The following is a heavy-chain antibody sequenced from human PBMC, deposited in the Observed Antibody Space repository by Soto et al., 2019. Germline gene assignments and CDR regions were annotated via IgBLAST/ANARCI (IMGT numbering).Heavy chain of an antibody. Sequence: LSLTCAVYGGSFNGYYWSWIRQPPGKGLEWIGEINHSGSTNYNPSLKSRVAISVDTSKNQFSLKLSSVTATDTAVYYCARGEAADYWGQGTLVTVSS. CDR3: ARGEAADY. D-gene: IGHD2-15*01. V-gene: IGHV4-34*01. CDR2: INHSGST. CDR1: GGSFNGYY. J-gene: IGHJ4*02.